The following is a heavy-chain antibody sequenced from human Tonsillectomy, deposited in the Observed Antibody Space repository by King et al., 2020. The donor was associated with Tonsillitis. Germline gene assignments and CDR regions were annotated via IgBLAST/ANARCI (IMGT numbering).Heavy chain of an antibody. CDR3: ARDLGYCSSSSCSISDY. J-gene: IGHJ4*02. V-gene: IGHV1-69*01. CDR2: IIPIFGTA. Sequence: VQLVESGAAVKKPGSSVKVSCTASGGTFSGYAITWVRQAPGQGLEWMGGIIPIFGTANYAQKFQGRVTIIADESTSTAYMELSSLRSEDTAVYYCARDLGYCSSSSCSISDYWGQGTLATVSS. CDR1: GGTFSGYA. D-gene: IGHD2-2*01.